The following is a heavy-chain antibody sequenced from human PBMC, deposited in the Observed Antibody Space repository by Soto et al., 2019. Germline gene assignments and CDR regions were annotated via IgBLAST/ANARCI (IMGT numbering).Heavy chain of an antibody. CDR1: GFTFSHAW. CDR2: IKSKSDGGTT. CDR3: TTEWAYYDILTGQGY. V-gene: IGHV3-15*01. D-gene: IGHD3-9*01. Sequence: PGGSLRLSCVASGFTFSHAWMSWVRQAPGKGLEWVGRIKSKSDGGTTHYAAPVKGRFTISRDDSKNTLYLQMNSLKTEDTAVYYCTTEWAYYDILTGQGYWGQGTLVTVSS. J-gene: IGHJ4*02.